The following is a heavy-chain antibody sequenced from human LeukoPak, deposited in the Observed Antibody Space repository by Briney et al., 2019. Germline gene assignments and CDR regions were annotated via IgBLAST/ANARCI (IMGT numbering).Heavy chain of an antibody. CDR3: ARGKGYFDY. CDR2: IYYTGST. J-gene: IGHJ4*02. V-gene: IGHV4-59*01. CDR1: GGSISGYY. Sequence: SETLSLTCTVSGGSISGYYWSWIRQPPGKGLEWIGYIYYTGSTNYSPPLKSRLTISADTSENQFSLKLSSVTAADTAVYYCARGKGYFDYWGQGTLVTVSS.